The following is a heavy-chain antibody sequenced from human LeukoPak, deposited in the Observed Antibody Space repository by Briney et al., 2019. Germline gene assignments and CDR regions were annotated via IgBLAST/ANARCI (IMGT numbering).Heavy chain of an antibody. J-gene: IGHJ3*02. CDR3: ARDGSGSDAFDI. D-gene: IGHD6-19*01. V-gene: IGHV3-66*01. CDR2: IYSGGST. Sequence: PGGPLRLSCAASGFTVSSNYMSWVRQAPGKGLEWVSVIYSGGSTYHADSVKGRFTISRDNAKNTLYLQMNSLRAEDTAVYYCARDGSGSDAFDIWGQGTMVTVSS. CDR1: GFTVSSNY.